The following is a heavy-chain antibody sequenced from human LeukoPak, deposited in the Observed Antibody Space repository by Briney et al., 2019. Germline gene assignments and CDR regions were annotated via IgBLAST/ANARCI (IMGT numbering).Heavy chain of an antibody. Sequence: SETLSLTCTVSGGSIRNYYWTWIRQPPGKGLEWIGYIHYSGITKYNPSFWSRVTISVDTFKNQFSLKLTSVTAADTAVYYCVRDREFTSDWVGIDYWGQGILVTVSS. D-gene: IGHD6-19*01. J-gene: IGHJ4*02. CDR3: VRDREFTSDWVGIDY. V-gene: IGHV4-59*01. CDR2: IHYSGIT. CDR1: GGSIRNYY.